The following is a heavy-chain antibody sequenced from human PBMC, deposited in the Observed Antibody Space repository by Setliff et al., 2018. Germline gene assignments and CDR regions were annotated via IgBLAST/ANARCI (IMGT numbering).Heavy chain of an antibody. D-gene: IGHD3-3*01. CDR1: GFSISSGYY. CDR3: ARMSGFQYIDV. J-gene: IGHJ6*03. V-gene: IGHV4-38-2*01. Sequence: SETLSLTCAVSGFSISSGYYWGWIRQPPGKGLEWIVNIHHSGKAYYNPSLKSRVTMSVDTSKNHVSLKLSSVTAADTAVYYCARMSGFQYIDVWDEGTTVTVSS. CDR2: IHHSGKA.